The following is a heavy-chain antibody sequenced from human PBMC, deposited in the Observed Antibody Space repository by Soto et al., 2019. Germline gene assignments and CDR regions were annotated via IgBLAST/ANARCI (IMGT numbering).Heavy chain of an antibody. V-gene: IGHV3-11*06. J-gene: IGHJ4*02. D-gene: IGHD3-22*01. CDR1: GFSFSEHY. Sequence: GGSLRLSCAASGFSFSEHYMSWFRQAPGKGLEWVSYISSTSSYIRYADSVKGRFTTSRDDAKNSLYLQMNSLRAEDTAVYYCARDHYDSSIGPDYWGQGTLVTVSS. CDR3: ARDHYDSSIGPDY. CDR2: ISSTSSYI.